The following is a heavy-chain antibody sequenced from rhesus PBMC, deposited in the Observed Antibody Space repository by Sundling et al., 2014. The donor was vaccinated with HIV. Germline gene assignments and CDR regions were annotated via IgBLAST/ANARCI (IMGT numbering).Heavy chain of an antibody. V-gene: IGHV4-80*01. CDR1: GASISVYW. CDR2: INGNVGST. J-gene: IGHJ4*01. Sequence: QLQLQESGPGVVKPSETLSLTCAVSGASISVYWWGWIRQPPGKELEWIGEINGNVGSTHYNPSLKSRVTISRDTSKNQFSLKLSSVTAADTAVYYCAIEGVYGTTVDYWGQGVLVTVSS. CDR3: AIEGVYGTTVDY. D-gene: IGHD6-13*01.